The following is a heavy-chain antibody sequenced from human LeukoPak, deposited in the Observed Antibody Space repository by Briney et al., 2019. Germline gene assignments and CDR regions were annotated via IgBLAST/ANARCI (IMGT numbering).Heavy chain of an antibody. D-gene: IGHD2-2*01. CDR3: AQDLSSTWYSLAY. J-gene: IGHJ4*02. CDR2: INWDGGAT. CDR1: GISSDDYG. Sequence: GGSLRLSCEASGISSDDYGMSWVRQAPGKGLEWVSGINWDGGATSYADSVKGRFTISRDNANNFLYLQMNSLRAEDTAFYYCAQDLSSTWYSLAYWGQGTLVTVSS. V-gene: IGHV3-20*04.